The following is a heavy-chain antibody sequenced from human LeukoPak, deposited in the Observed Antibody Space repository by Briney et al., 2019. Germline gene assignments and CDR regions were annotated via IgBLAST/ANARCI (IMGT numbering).Heavy chain of an antibody. J-gene: IGHJ5*02. V-gene: IGHV1-2*02. Sequence: ASVKVSCKASGSTFSDYHINWVRQASGQGPEWMGWINTKSGDAKYNQAFQGRVTMTRDTSISTAYMELNRLRSDDTAVYYCARGDIVVLPAGIPHNWFDPWGQGTLVTVSS. D-gene: IGHD2-2*02. CDR2: INTKSGDA. CDR3: ARGDIVVLPAGIPHNWFDP. CDR1: GSTFSDYH.